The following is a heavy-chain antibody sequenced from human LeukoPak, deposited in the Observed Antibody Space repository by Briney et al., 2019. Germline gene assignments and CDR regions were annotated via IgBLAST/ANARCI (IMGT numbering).Heavy chain of an antibody. V-gene: IGHV3-15*01. CDR1: GFTVSSNY. CDR3: STLPGMAGY. Sequence: KTGGSLRLSCAASGFTVSSNYMSWVRQAPGKGLEWVGRIKSKTESETTDYAAPVKGRFTISRDDSKNTVYLQMTSLNSEDTAVYYCSTLPGMAGYWGQGTLVTVSS. D-gene: IGHD1-1*01. CDR2: IKSKTESETT. J-gene: IGHJ4*02.